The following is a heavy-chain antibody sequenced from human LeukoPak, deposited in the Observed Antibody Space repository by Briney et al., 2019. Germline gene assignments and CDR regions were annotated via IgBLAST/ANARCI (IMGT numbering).Heavy chain of an antibody. Sequence: ASVKVSCKASGYTFTGYYLHWVRQAPGQGLDWMGWINPNSGGTTYAQNFKGRVTMTWDTSISTAYMELSRLRSDDTAVYYCAREWELLRKYLYHWGQGTLVTVSS. CDR3: AREWELLRKYLYH. V-gene: IGHV1-2*02. D-gene: IGHD1-26*01. J-gene: IGHJ1*01. CDR2: INPNSGGT. CDR1: GYTFTGYY.